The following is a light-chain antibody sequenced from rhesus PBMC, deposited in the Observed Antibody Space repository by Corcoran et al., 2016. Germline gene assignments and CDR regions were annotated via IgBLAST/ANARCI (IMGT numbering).Light chain of an antibody. CDR3: QQESSRPPT. J-gene: IGKJ4*01. V-gene: IGKV1-22*01. Sequence: DIQMTQSPSSLSASVGDRVTITCRASQGINNSLSWYQQKPGKAPKLLIYTASSLQSGVPSRFSGSGSGTDVTLTSSSLQSEDFATYYCQQESSRPPTFGGGTKVELK. CDR1: QGINNS. CDR2: TAS.